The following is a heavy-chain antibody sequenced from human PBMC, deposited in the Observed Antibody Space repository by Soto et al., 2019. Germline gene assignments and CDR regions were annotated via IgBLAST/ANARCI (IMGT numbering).Heavy chain of an antibody. D-gene: IGHD6-13*01. Sequence: SETLSLTCTVSGGSISSYYWSWIRQPPGKGLEWIGYIYYSGSTNYNPSLKSRVTISVDTSKNQFSLKLSSVTAADTAVYYCAGLALFSSSWYGGYFDYWGQGTLVTVSS. CDR1: GGSISSYY. CDR3: AGLALFSSSWYGGYFDY. CDR2: IYYSGST. V-gene: IGHV4-59*01. J-gene: IGHJ4*02.